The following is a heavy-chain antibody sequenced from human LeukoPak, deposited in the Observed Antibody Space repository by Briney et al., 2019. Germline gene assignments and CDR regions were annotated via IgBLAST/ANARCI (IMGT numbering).Heavy chain of an antibody. Sequence: SETLSLTCTVSGGSISSGGYYWSWIRQHPGKGLEWIGYIYYSGSTYYNPSLKSRVTISVDTSKNQFSLKLSSVTAADTAVYYCARVGSYYGSGSYYGMAVWGQGTTVTVSS. CDR2: IYYSGST. CDR1: GGSISSGGYY. CDR3: ARVGSYYGSGSYYGMAV. V-gene: IGHV4-31*03. D-gene: IGHD3-10*01. J-gene: IGHJ6*02.